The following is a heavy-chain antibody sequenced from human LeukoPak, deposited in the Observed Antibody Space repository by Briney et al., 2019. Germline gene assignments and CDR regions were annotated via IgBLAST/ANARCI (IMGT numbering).Heavy chain of an antibody. D-gene: IGHD1-1*01. CDR2: IKADGSGT. Sequence: GGSLRLSCAASGFNIGPYAMYWVRQGPGRGPEWVSVIKADGSGTFYSDSVRGRFITSRDNSKNSLYLQMSSLTSVDTALYYCATWAFYHNLDVWGQGTTVAVSS. V-gene: IGHV3-43*02. CDR3: ATWAFYHNLDV. CDR1: GFNIGPYA. J-gene: IGHJ6*02.